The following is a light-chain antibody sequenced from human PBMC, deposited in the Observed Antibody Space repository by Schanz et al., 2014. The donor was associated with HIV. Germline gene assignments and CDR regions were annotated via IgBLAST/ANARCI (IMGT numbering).Light chain of an antibody. V-gene: IGKV3D-20*02. CDR2: GAS. CDR1: QIISTS. J-gene: IGKJ4*01. CDR3: QQSYTTLLT. Sequence: EAVLTQSPATLSVYPGERVTLSCRTTQIISTSLAWYQQRPGQPPRLLVYGASSRAAGIPDRFSGSGSGTDFTLTISSLQPEDFASYFCQQSYTTLLTFGGGTKVEIK.